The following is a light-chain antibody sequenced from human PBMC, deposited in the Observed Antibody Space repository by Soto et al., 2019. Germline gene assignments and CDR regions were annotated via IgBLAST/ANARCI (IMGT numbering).Light chain of an antibody. V-gene: IGKV3-20*01. Sequence: EIVLTQSPGTLSLSPGERATLSCRASQSVSSSYLAWYQQKPGQAPRLLIYGASSRATGIPDRFSGSGSGTDFTLTISRLEPEDFAVYYCQQYGSSPWTFGQENKVEIK. CDR2: GAS. J-gene: IGKJ1*01. CDR3: QQYGSSPWT. CDR1: QSVSSSY.